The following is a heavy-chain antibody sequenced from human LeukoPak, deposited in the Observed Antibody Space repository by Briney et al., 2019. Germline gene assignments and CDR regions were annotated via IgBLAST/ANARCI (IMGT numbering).Heavy chain of an antibody. CDR3: ARDGVDYGDYEGYFDY. J-gene: IGHJ4*02. D-gene: IGHD4-17*01. CDR1: GYTFTSYA. CDR2: INAGNGNT. Sequence: ASVKVSCMASGYTFTSYAMHWVRQAPGQRLEWMGWINAGNGNTKYSQKFQGRVTITRDTSASTAYMELSSLRSEDTAVYYCARDGVDYGDYEGYFDYWGQGTLVTVSS. V-gene: IGHV1-3*01.